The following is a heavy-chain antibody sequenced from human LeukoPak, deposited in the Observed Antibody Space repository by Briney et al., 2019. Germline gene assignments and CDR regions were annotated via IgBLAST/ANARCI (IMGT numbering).Heavy chain of an antibody. J-gene: IGHJ4*02. V-gene: IGHV3-9*03. CDR3: AKDGTRYDSSGYYSHLDY. Sequence: GGSLRLSCAASGLTFDDYAMHWVRQAPGKGLEWVSGISWNSGSIGYAYSVKGRFTISRDNAKNSLYLQMNSLRAEDMALYYCAKDGTRYDSSGYYSHLDYWGQGRLVTVSS. D-gene: IGHD3-22*01. CDR1: GLTFDDYA. CDR2: ISWNSGSI.